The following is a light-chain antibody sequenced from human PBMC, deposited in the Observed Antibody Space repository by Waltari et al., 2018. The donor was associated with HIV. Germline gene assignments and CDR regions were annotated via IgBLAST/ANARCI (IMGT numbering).Light chain of an antibody. J-gene: IGLJ2*01. CDR2: GVT. Sequence: QSALTQPPSASGSPGQSVTISCTGISTDIDTYKYLSWYQQYPGKVPKLLIYGVTNRPSGVPDRFSGSKSGNTASLTVSGLQAEDEADYYCSSYADSLVVFGGGTRLTVL. CDR3: SSYADSLVV. V-gene: IGLV2-8*01. CDR1: STDIDTYKY.